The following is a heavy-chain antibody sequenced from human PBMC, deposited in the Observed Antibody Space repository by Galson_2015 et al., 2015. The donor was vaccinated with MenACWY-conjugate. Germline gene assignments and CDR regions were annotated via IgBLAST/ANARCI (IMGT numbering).Heavy chain of an antibody. V-gene: IGHV1-3*01. D-gene: IGHD3-22*01. CDR1: GYTFTSYA. J-gene: IGHJ4*02. CDR2: INAGNGNT. Sequence: SVKVSCKASGYTFTSYAMHWVRQAPGQRLEWMGWINAGNGNTKYSQKFQGRVTITRDTSASTAYMELSSLRSEDTAVYYCARVYPAYDSSGYPGYWGQGTLVTVSS. CDR3: ARVYPAYDSSGYPGY.